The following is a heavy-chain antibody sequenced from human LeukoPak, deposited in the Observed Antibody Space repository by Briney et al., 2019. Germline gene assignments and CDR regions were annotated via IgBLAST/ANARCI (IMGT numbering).Heavy chain of an antibody. J-gene: IGHJ6*02. CDR1: GFTFGDYA. V-gene: IGHV3-49*04. Sequence: GGSLRLSCTASGFTFGDYAMSWVRQAPGKGLEWVGFIKSKVFGGTTEYAASVKGRFTISRDDSKSIAYLHMNSLKTEDTALYYCARDPVAVSGSNYYYGMDVWGQGTTVTVSS. CDR2: IKSKVFGGTT. D-gene: IGHD6-19*01. CDR3: ARDPVAVSGSNYYYGMDV.